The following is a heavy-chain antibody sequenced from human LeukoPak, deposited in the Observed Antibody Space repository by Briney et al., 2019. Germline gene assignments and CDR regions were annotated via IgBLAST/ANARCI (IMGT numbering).Heavy chain of an antibody. D-gene: IGHD3-22*01. Sequence: HPGGSLRLSCAASGFTFSSYGMHWVRQAPGKGLEWVAVISYDGSNKYYADSVKGRFTISRDNSKNTLYLQMNSLRAEDTAVYYCAKDSQKYYYDSSGYFDYWGQGTLVTVSS. CDR2: ISYDGSNK. V-gene: IGHV3-30*18. CDR1: GFTFSSYG. CDR3: AKDSQKYYYDSSGYFDY. J-gene: IGHJ4*02.